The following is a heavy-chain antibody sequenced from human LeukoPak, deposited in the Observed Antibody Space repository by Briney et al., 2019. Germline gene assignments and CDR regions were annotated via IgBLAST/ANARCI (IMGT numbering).Heavy chain of an antibody. CDR2: INPNSGGT. CDR1: GYTFTGYY. V-gene: IGHV1-2*02. CDR3: ARSQGDSSGYNYGMDV. J-gene: IGHJ6*02. Sequence: ASVKVSCKASGYTFTGYYMHWVRQAPGQGLEWMGWINPNSGGTNYAQKFQGRVTMTRDTPTSTVYMELSSLRSEDTAVYYCARSQGDSSGYNYGMDVWGQGTTVTVSS. D-gene: IGHD3-22*01.